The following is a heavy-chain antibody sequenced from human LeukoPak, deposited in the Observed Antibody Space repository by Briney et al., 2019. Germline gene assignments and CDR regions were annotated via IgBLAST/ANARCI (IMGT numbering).Heavy chain of an antibody. Sequence: PWEALSVTCTVSGGSMPRYYWSLIGQPPGKGLEGIGNIYYTGSSNYNPSLKSRVTMSLDPSKGQLSLKLPSLTAPDSAVYYCARRLTLENFFDSWRQGTTVGDSS. D-gene: IGHD2-21*01. V-gene: IGHV4-59*08. CDR3: ARRLTLENFFDS. CDR2: IYYTGSS. CDR1: GGSMPRYY. J-gene: IGHJ4*02.